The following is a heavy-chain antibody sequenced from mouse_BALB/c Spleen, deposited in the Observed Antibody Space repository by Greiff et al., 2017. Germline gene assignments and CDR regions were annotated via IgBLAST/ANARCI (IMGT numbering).Heavy chain of an antibody. J-gene: IGHJ3*01. D-gene: IGHD2-14*01. V-gene: IGHV14-4*02. Sequence: VQLQQSGAELVRPGASVKLSCTASGFNIKDYYMHWVKQRPEQGLEWIGWIDPENGDTEYAPKFQGKATMTADTSSNTAYLQLSSLTSEDTAVYYCNSLYRYEAYWGQGTLVTVSA. CDR1: GFNIKDYY. CDR2: IDPENGDT. CDR3: NSLYRYEAY.